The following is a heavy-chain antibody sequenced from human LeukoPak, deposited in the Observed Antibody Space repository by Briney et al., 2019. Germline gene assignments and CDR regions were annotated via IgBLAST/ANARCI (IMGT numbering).Heavy chain of an antibody. J-gene: IGHJ4*02. CDR3: ARGLQRAPLGY. V-gene: IGHV4-59*01. D-gene: IGHD3-16*01. CDR2: IYCSGST. CDR1: GGSISSYY. Sequence: SETLSLTCTVSGGSISSYYWSWIRQPPGKGLEWIGYIYCSGSTNYNPSLKSRVTISVDATNNQSSLKLSSRTAADTAVYYCARGLQRAPLGYWGQGTLVTVSS.